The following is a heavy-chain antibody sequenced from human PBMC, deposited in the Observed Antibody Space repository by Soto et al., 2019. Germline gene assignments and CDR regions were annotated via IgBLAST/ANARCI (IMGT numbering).Heavy chain of an antibody. CDR1: GGSISSSSYY. D-gene: IGHD3-16*01. CDR3: ARLERWGNWFDP. CDR2: IYYSGST. J-gene: IGHJ5*02. Sequence: SETLSLTCTVSGGSISSSSYYWGWIRQPPGKGLEWIGSIYYSGSTYYNPSLKSRVTISVDTSKNQFSLKLSSVTAADTAVYYCARLERWGNWFDPWGQGTLVTVS. V-gene: IGHV4-39*01.